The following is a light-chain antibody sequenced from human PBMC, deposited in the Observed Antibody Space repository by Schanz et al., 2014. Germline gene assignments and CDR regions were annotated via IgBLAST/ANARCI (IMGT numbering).Light chain of an antibody. Sequence: EIVLTQSPGTLSLSPGERATLSCRASQSVSSSYLAWYQQKPGQAPRLLMYAASSRATGIPDRFSGSGSGTDFTLTISALEPEDFAVYYCQQRNNWPLTFGQGTRLEIK. CDR2: AAS. CDR1: QSVSSSY. V-gene: IGKV3D-20*02. J-gene: IGKJ5*01. CDR3: QQRNNWPLT.